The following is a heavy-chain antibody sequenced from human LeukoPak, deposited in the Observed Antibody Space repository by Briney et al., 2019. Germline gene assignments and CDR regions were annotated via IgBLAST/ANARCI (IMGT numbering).Heavy chain of an antibody. CDR2: ISGSGGST. V-gene: IGHV3-23*01. J-gene: IGHJ4*02. CDR3: AKDHHYDILTGYYYY. Sequence: PGGSPRLSCAASGFTFSSYAMSWVRQAPGKGLEWVSAISGSGGSTYYADSVKGRFTISRDNSKNTLYLQMNSLRAEDTAVYYCAKDHHYDILTGYYYYWGQGTLVTVSS. D-gene: IGHD3-9*01. CDR1: GFTFSSYA.